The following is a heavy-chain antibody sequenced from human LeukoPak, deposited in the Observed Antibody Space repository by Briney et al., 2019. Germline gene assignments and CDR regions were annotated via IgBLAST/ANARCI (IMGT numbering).Heavy chain of an antibody. J-gene: IGHJ3*02. D-gene: IGHD6-13*01. V-gene: IGHV3-23*01. CDR2: ISGSGGST. CDR1: GFTFSSYA. Sequence: HTGGSLRLSCAASGFTFSSYAMSWVRQAPGKGLEWVSAISGSGGSTYYADSVKGRFTISRDNSKNTLYLQMNSLRAEDTAVYYCAKDWSAQYSSSWLTADAFDIWGQGTMVTVSS. CDR3: AKDWSAQYSSSWLTADAFDI.